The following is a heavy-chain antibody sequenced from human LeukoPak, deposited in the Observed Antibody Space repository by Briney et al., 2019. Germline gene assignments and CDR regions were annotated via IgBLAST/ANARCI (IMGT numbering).Heavy chain of an antibody. CDR3: ARDRWFGESLPAQCDY. J-gene: IGHJ4*02. D-gene: IGHD3-10*01. CDR1: GFTFSDHY. V-gene: IGHV3-11*04. CDR2: ISSTGGTI. Sequence: GGSLRLSRAASGFTFSDHYMDWVRQAPGKGLQWISYISSTGGTIYYADSVKGRFTISRDKAKNSLYLQMNSLRVEDTAVYYCARDRWFGESLPAQCDYWGQGSLVTVSS.